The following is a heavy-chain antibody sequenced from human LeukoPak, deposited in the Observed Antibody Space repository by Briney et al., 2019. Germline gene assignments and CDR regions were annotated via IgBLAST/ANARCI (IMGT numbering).Heavy chain of an antibody. CDR3: ASTLRGGYSYGYSWYY. CDR2: IIPIFGTA. V-gene: IGHV1-69*13. J-gene: IGHJ4*02. CDR1: GGTFSSYA. D-gene: IGHD5-18*01. Sequence: SVKVSCKASGGTFSSYAISWVRQAPGQGLEWMGGIIPIFGTANYAQKFQGRVTITADESTSTAYMELSSLRSEDTAVYYCASTLRGGYSYGYSWYYWGQGTLVTVSS.